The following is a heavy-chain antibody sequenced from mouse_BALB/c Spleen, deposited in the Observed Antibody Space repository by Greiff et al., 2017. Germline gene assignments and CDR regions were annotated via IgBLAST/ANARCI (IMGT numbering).Heavy chain of an antibody. CDR2: ISSGSSTI. Sequence: EVHLVESGGGLVQPGGSRKLSCAASGFTFSSFGMHWVRQAPEKGLEWVAYISSGSSTIYYADTVKGRFTISRDNPKNTLFLQMTSLRSEDTAMYYCARSPYDSFAYWGQGTLVTVSA. V-gene: IGHV5-17*02. CDR1: GFTFSSFG. D-gene: IGHD2-4*01. J-gene: IGHJ3*01. CDR3: ARSPYDSFAY.